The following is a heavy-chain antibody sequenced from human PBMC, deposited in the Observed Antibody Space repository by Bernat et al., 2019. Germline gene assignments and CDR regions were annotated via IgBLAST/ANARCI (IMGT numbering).Heavy chain of an antibody. J-gene: IGHJ6*02. CDR1: GFTFSSFG. V-gene: IGHV3-30*02. CDR3: AKSVYSSDNYGMDV. D-gene: IGHD6-19*01. Sequence: QVHLVESGGGVVQPGGSLRLSCAASGFTFSSFGMHWVRQAPGKGLEWVALMRYDGSKKYYADSVKGQVTISRDNSKNMLYLQMNSLRAEDTAVYYCAKSVYSSDNYGMDVWGQGTTVTVSS. CDR2: MRYDGSKK.